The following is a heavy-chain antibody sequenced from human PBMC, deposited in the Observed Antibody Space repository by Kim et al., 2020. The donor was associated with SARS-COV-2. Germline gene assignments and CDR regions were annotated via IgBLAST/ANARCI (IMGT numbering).Heavy chain of an antibody. CDR3: ARGLGRGYHANWFDP. D-gene: IGHD3-3*01. V-gene: IGHV1-2*02. Sequence: ASVKVSCKASGYTFTGYYMHWVRQAPGQGLEWMGWINPNSGGTNYAQKFQGRVTMTRDTSISTAYMELSRLRSDDTAVYYCARGLGRGYHANWFDPWGQGTLVTVSS. CDR2: INPNSGGT. CDR1: GYTFTGYY. J-gene: IGHJ5*02.